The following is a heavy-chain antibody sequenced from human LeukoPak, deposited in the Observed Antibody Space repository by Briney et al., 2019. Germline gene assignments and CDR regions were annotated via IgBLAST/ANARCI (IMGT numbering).Heavy chain of an antibody. CDR3: ATAYCTNGVCFPFDY. D-gene: IGHD2-8*01. CDR2: ISGSGGST. CDR1: GFTFSSYG. V-gene: IGHV3-23*01. J-gene: IGHJ4*02. Sequence: GALRLSCAASGFTFSSYGMSWVRQAPGKGLEWVSAISGSGGSTYYADSVKGRFTISRDNSKNTLYLQMNSLRAEDTAVYYCATAYCTNGVCFPFDYWGQGTLVTVSS.